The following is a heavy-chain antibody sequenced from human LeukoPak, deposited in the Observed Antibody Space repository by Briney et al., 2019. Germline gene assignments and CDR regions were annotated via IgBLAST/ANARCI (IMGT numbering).Heavy chain of an antibody. CDR1: GFTVSSNY. Sequence: GGSPRLSCAASGFTVSSNYISWVRQAPGKGLEWVSLIYTSGSTYYADSVKGRFTISRDNSKNTLYLQMNSLRAEDTAVYYCARYGNGEWLAHYAFDVWGQGTMVTVSS. CDR2: IYTSGST. V-gene: IGHV3-53*01. CDR3: ARYGNGEWLAHYAFDV. D-gene: IGHD6-19*01. J-gene: IGHJ3*01.